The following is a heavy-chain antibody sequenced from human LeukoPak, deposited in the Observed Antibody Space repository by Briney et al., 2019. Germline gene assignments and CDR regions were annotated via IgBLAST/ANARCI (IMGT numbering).Heavy chain of an antibody. V-gene: IGHV3-48*03. J-gene: IGHJ6*03. CDR2: ISSSGSTI. CDR1: GFIFSNYG. D-gene: IGHD2-2*02. Sequence: GGSLRLSCAASGFIFSNYGMSWVRQAPGKGLEWVSYISSSGSTIYYADSVKGRFTISRDNAKNSLYLQMNSLRVEDTAVYYCARDVVPATINQYYYYYMDVWGKGTTVTVSS. CDR3: ARDVVPATINQYYYYYMDV.